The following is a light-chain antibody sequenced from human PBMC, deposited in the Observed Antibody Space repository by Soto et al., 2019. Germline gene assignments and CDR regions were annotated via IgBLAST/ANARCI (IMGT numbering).Light chain of an antibody. J-gene: IGKJ5*01. V-gene: IGKV4-1*01. Sequence: DIVMTQSPDSLAVSLGERATINCKSSQSVLYSSNNKNYLAWYQQKPGQPPKLLIYWASTRESGVTDRFSGSGSGTDFTLTISSLQPEDFATYYCQQNYPTLPITFGHGTRLEIK. CDR2: WAS. CDR1: QSVLYSSNNKNY. CDR3: QQNYPTLPIT.